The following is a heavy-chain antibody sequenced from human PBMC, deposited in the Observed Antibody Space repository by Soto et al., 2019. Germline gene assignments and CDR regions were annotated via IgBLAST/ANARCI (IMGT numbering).Heavy chain of an antibody. CDR1: GFTFSSYG. V-gene: IGHV3-30*18. J-gene: IGHJ4*02. CDR2: ISYDGSNK. CDR3: AKDLYDYGSGSYYLDY. Sequence: GGSLRLSCAASGFTFSSYGMHWVRQAPGKGLEWVAVISYDGSNKYYADSVKGRFTISRDNSKNTLYLQMNSLRAEDTAVYYSAKDLYDYGSGSYYLDYWGQGTLVTVSS. D-gene: IGHD3-10*01.